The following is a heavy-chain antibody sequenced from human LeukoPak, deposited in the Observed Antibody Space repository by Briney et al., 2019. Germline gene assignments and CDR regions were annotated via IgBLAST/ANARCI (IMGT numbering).Heavy chain of an antibody. CDR2: INSDGSST. D-gene: IGHD4-17*01. J-gene: IGHJ4*02. CDR3: ARDHGDSSFDY. CDR1: GSTFSSYW. Sequence: GGSLRLSCAASGSTFSSYWMHWVRQAPGKGLVWVSRINSDGSSTSYADSVKGRFTISRDNAKNTLYLQMNSLRAEDTAVYYCARDHGDSSFDYWGQGTLVTVSS. V-gene: IGHV3-74*01.